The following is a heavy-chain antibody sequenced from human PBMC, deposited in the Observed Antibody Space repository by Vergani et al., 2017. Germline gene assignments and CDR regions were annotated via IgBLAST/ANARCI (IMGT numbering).Heavy chain of an antibody. D-gene: IGHD1-14*01. CDR1: GGSLSGYY. Sequence: QVQLQESGPGLVRPSETLSLTCTVPGGSLSGYYWNWIRQTPGEGLEWIGYVEDSGYSNYNPSLKTRVSMSSDTSNNQFSLMLSSVTVADTAVYYCARSIVSRNPPDYFDNWGQGTLVTVSS. V-gene: IGHV4-59*01. J-gene: IGHJ4*02. CDR2: VEDSGYS. CDR3: ARSIVSRNPPDYFDN.